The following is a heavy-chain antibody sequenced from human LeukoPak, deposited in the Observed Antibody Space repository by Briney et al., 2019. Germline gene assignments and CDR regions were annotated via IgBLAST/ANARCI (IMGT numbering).Heavy chain of an antibody. D-gene: IGHD3-22*01. V-gene: IGHV1-46*01. J-gene: IGHJ4*02. CDR2: INPSGGST. CDR3: ARDQHYYDSSGYYYPIFDY. CDR1: GYTFTSYY. Sequence: ASVKVSCKASGYTFTSYYMHWVRQAPGQGLEWMGIINPSGGSTSYAQEFQGRVTMTRDMSTSTVYMELGSLRSEDTAVYYCARDQHYYDSSGYYYPIFDYWGQGTLVTVSS.